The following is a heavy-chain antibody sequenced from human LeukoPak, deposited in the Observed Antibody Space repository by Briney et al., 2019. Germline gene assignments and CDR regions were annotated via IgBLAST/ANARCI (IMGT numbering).Heavy chain of an antibody. CDR2: IYYSGST. V-gene: IGHV4-39*01. CDR3: ASRTFSSLDS. CDR1: GDSISRSSYY. D-gene: IGHD2/OR15-2a*01. J-gene: IGHJ4*02. Sequence: SETLSLTCTVSGDSISRSSYYWGWIRQPHGKGLEWIANIYYSGSTYYNPSLKSRVTISADTAKNQPSLNLSSVTAADTAVYYCASRTFSSLDSWGQGTLVSVAS.